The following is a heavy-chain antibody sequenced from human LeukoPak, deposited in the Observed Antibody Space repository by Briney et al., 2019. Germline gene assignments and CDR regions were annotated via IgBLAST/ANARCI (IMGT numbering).Heavy chain of an antibody. V-gene: IGHV4-39*01. Sequence: SETLSLTCTVSGGSISSSSYSWDWIRQPPGKGLEWIGSIYYSGGTYYNPSLKSRVTISLDTSKNQFSLKLGSVTAADTAVYYCARGPGGMGDYWGQGTLVTVSS. CDR2: IYYSGGT. CDR1: GGSISSSSYS. J-gene: IGHJ4*02. D-gene: IGHD2-15*01. CDR3: ARGPGGMGDY.